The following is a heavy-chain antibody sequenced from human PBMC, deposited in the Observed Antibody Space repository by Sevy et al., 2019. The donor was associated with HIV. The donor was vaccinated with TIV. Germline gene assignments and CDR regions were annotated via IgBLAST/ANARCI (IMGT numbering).Heavy chain of an antibody. D-gene: IGHD3-22*01. V-gene: IGHV3-7*04. CDR3: ARGNSGSFDY. J-gene: IGHJ4*02. CDR2: IKQDESEE. Sequence: GGSLRLSCAASGFSFSNYWMHWVRQAPGKGLEWVANIKQDESEEYYVASVKGRFTISRDNAKNSVYLQMNSLRPEDTAIYYCARGNSGSFDYWGQGTLVTVSS. CDR1: GFSFSNYW.